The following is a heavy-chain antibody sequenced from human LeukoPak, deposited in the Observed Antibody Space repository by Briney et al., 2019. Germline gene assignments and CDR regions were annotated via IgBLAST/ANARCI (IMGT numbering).Heavy chain of an antibody. D-gene: IGHD5-12*01. CDR2: INHSGST. J-gene: IGHJ4*02. V-gene: IGHV4-34*01. Sequence: SETLSLTCAVYGGSFSGYYWSWIRQPPGKGPEWIGEINHSGSTNYNPSLKSRVTISVDTSKNQFSLKLSSVTAADTAVYYCARGTEPSGYDFSLDYWGQGTLVTVSS. CDR3: ARGTEPSGYDFSLDY. CDR1: GGSFSGYY.